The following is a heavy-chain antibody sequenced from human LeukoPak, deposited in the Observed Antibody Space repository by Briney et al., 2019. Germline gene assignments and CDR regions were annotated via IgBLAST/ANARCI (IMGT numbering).Heavy chain of an antibody. V-gene: IGHV4-61*02. CDR1: GGSISSGSYY. CDR2: IYTSGST. CDR3: ARGKYQPTVTTLFDY. J-gene: IGHJ4*02. D-gene: IGHD4-17*01. Sequence: SETLSLTCTVSGGSISSGSYYWSWIRQPAGKGLEWIGRIYTSGSTNYNPSLKSRVTISVDTSKNQFSLKLSSVTAADTAVYYCARGKYQPTVTTLFDYWGQGTLVTVSS.